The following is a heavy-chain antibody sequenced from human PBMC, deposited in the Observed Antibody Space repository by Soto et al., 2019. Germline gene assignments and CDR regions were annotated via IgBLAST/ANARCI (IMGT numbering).Heavy chain of an antibody. Sequence: QVHLQESGPALVKPSQTLSLTCTVSGDSITSGSYYWTWIRQHPGKGLEYIGNVYYTGSTYYTPSLQGRLTMSADTSENQFSLKLTSVTAADTAVYYCARGAFGGNSGFGLVDYWGQGTLVTVSS. CDR1: GDSITSGSYY. J-gene: IGHJ4*02. CDR2: VYYTGST. V-gene: IGHV4-31*03. CDR3: ARGAFGGNSGFGLVDY. D-gene: IGHD2-21*02.